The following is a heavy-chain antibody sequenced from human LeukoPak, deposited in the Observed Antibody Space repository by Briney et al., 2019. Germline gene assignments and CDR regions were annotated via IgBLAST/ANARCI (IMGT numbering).Heavy chain of an antibody. Sequence: SVKVSCKASGGTLSSYAISWVRQAPGQGLEWMGGIIPIFGTANYAQKFQGRDTLTQDEPTRTAHLELSSLRYEDKPVYYCAGESSGYYYGGYWGQGTLVTVSS. D-gene: IGHD3-22*01. J-gene: IGHJ4*02. CDR3: AGESSGYYYGGY. CDR2: IIPIFGTA. CDR1: GGTLSSYA. V-gene: IGHV1-69*01.